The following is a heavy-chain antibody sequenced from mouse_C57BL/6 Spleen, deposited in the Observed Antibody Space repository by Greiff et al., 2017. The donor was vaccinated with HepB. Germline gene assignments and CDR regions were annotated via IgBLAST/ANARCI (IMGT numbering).Heavy chain of an antibody. CDR3: ARSSPFDY. J-gene: IGHJ2*01. Sequence: EVQLQQSGPELVKPGASVKISCKASGYTFTDYYMNWVKQSHGKSLEWIGDINPNNGGTSYNQKFKGKATLTVDKSSSTAYMELRSLTSEDSAVYDCARSSPFDYWGQGTTLTVSS. CDR2: INPNNGGT. D-gene: IGHD1-1*01. V-gene: IGHV1-26*01. CDR1: GYTFTDYY.